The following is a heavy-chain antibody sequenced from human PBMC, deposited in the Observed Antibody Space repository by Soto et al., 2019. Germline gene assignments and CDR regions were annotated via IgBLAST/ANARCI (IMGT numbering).Heavy chain of an antibody. CDR3: ARDPNYDFWSGYRNKEGTYGMDV. J-gene: IGHJ6*02. D-gene: IGHD3-3*01. V-gene: IGHV3-21*01. CDR2: ISSSSSYI. Sequence: GGSLRLSCAASGFTFSSYSMNWVRQAPGKGLEWVSSISSSSSYIYYADSVKGRFTISRDNAKNSLYLQMNSLRVEDTAVYYCARDPNYDFWSGYRNKEGTYGMDVWGQGTTVTVSS. CDR1: GFTFSSYS.